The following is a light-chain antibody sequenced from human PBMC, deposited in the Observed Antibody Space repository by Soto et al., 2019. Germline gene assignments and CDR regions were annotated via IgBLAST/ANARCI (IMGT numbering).Light chain of an antibody. Sequence: EIMLTQSPGTLSLSPGDRATLSCRASQRVSTFLAWYQQRPGQAPRLLISEASNRATGIPARFSGSGSGTDFTLTISSLEPEDFAVYYCQQSHNWPRTFGQGTKV. CDR3: QQSHNWPRT. CDR1: QRVSTF. V-gene: IGKV3-11*01. J-gene: IGKJ1*01. CDR2: EAS.